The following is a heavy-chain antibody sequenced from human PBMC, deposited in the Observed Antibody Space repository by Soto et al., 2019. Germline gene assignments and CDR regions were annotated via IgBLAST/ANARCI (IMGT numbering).Heavy chain of an antibody. Sequence: ASVKVSCKASGYTFTSYDINWVRQATGQGLEWMGWMNPNSGNTGYAQKFQGRVTMTRNTSISTAYMELSSLRSEDTAVYYCAMGVVAATQLDYWGQGTLVTVSS. CDR1: GYTFTSYD. CDR2: MNPNSGNT. CDR3: AMGVVAATQLDY. J-gene: IGHJ4*02. V-gene: IGHV1-8*01. D-gene: IGHD2-15*01.